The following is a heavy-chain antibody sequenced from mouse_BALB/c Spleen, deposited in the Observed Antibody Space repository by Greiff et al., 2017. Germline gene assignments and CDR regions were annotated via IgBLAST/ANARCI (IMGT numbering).Heavy chain of an antibody. V-gene: IGHV5-15*02. Sequence: EVKLVESGGGLVQPGGSRKLSCAASGFTFSDYGMAWVRQAPGKGPEWVAFISNSAYSIYYADTVTGRFTISRENAKNTLYLEMSSLRSEDTAMYYCARGYDYDVFAYWGQGTLVTVSA. J-gene: IGHJ3*01. CDR3: ARGYDYDVFAY. CDR2: ISNSAYSI. CDR1: GFTFSDYG. D-gene: IGHD2-4*01.